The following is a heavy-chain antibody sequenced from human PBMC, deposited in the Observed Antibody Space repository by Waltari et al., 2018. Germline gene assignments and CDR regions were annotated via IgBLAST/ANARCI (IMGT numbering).Heavy chain of an antibody. D-gene: IGHD3-10*01. CDR2: IYHGGST. Sequence: QVQLQESGPGLVKPSETLSLTCAVSGYSISSGYYWGWIRQPPGKGLEWIGSIYHGGSTYYNPSLKSRVTISVDTSKNQFSLKLSSVTAADTAVYYCARVDGSGSHFDIWGQGTMVTVSS. CDR1: GYSISSGYY. CDR3: ARVDGSGSHFDI. J-gene: IGHJ3*02. V-gene: IGHV4-38-2*01.